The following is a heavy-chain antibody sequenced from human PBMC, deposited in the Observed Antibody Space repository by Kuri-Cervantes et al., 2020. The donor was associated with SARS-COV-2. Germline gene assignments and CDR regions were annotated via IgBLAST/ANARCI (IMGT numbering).Heavy chain of an antibody. CDR2: IWYDGSNK. CDR3: ARGGEGVSPNYDPYGMDV. D-gene: IGHD3-3*01. V-gene: IGHV3-33*01. Sequence: GGSLRLSCAASGFTFSSYGMHWVRQAPGKGLEWVAVIWYDGSNKYYADSVKGRFTISRDNSKNTLYLQMNSLRAEDTAVYYCARGGEGVSPNYDPYGMDVWGQGTTVTVSS. CDR1: GFTFSSYG. J-gene: IGHJ6*02.